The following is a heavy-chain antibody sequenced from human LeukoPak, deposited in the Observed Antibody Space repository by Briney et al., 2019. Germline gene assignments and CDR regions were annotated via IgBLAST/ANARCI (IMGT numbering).Heavy chain of an antibody. CDR2: INSDGRST. V-gene: IGHV3-74*01. J-gene: IGHJ4*02. CDR3: ARGGLSDSSGYYLH. D-gene: IGHD3-22*01. CDR1: GFTFSSYW. Sequence: PGGSLRLSCAASGFTFSSYWMHWVRQAPGKGLVWVSRINSDGRSTSYADSVKGRVPLSKDIAKNTLYLQMNSLRAEDTAVYYCARGGLSDSSGYYLHWGQGTLVTVSS.